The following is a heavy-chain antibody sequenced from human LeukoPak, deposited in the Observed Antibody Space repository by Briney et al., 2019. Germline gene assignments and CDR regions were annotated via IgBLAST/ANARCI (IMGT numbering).Heavy chain of an antibody. CDR3: ALSGAGAFDI. D-gene: IGHD3-10*01. J-gene: IGHJ3*02. CDR1: GGSISSYY. V-gene: IGHV4-59*01. CDR2: IYYSGST. Sequence: PSETLSLTCTVSGGSISSYYWSWIRQPPGKGQEWIGYIYYSGSTNYNPSLKSRVTISVDTYKNQFSLKLSSVTAADTAVYYCALSGAGAFDIWGQGTMVTVSS.